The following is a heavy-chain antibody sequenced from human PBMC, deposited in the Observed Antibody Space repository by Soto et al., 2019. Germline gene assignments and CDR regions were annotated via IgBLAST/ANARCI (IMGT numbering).Heavy chain of an antibody. CDR1: GFTFSSYA. V-gene: IGHV3-23*01. CDR3: AKDIVVVVAARGTGDY. Sequence: GGSLRLSCAASGFTFSSYAMSWVRQAPGKGLEWVSAISGSGGSTYYADSVKGRFTISRDNSKNTLYLQMNSLRAEDTAVYYCAKDIVVVVAARGTGDYWGQGTLVTVSS. D-gene: IGHD2-15*01. J-gene: IGHJ4*02. CDR2: ISGSGGST.